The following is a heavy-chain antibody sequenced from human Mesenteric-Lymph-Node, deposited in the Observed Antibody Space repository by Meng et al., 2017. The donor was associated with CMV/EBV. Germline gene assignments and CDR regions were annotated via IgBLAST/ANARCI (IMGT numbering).Heavy chain of an antibody. V-gene: IGHV4-39*01. CDR3: ATRLGSSGWYTPFD. Sequence: SETLSLTCTVSGGSISSSSYYWGWIRQPPGKGLEWIGSIYYSGSTYYNPSLKSRVTISVDTSKNQFSLKLSSVTAADTAVYYCATRLGSSGWYTPFDWGQGTLVTISS. CDR2: IYYSGST. D-gene: IGHD6-19*01. J-gene: IGHJ4*02. CDR1: GGSISSSSYY.